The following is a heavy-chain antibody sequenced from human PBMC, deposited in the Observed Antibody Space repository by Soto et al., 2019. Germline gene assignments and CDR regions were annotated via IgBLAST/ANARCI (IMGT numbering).Heavy chain of an antibody. D-gene: IGHD6-13*01. CDR3: ARILDSSSWYPHWFDP. CDR2: IYPGDSDT. V-gene: IGHV5-51*01. J-gene: IGHJ5*02. Sequence: PGDSLKISCKGSGYSFTSYWIGWVRQMPGKGLEWMGIIYPGDSDTRYSPSFQGQVTISADKSISTAYLQWSSLKASDTAMYYCARILDSSSWYPHWFDPWGQGTLVTVSS. CDR1: GYSFTSYW.